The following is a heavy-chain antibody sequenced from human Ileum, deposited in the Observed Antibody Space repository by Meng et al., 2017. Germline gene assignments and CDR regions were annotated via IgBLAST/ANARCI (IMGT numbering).Heavy chain of an antibody. CDR2: ISYDGSNK. CDR1: GFTFSSYA. Sequence: GESLKISCAASGFTFSSYAMHWVRQAPGKGLEWVAVISYDGSNKYYADSVKGRFTISRDNSKNTLYLQMNSLRAEDTAVYYCARDRSALHTMVRGVIIRNTLPSVDYWGQGTLVTVSS. D-gene: IGHD3-10*01. J-gene: IGHJ4*02. V-gene: IGHV3-30*04. CDR3: ARDRSALHTMVRGVIIRNTLPSVDY.